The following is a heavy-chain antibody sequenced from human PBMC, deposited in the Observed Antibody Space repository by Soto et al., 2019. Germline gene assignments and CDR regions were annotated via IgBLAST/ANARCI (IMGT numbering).Heavy chain of an antibody. CDR2: MNPNSGNT. V-gene: IGHV1-8*02. J-gene: IGHJ3*02. CDR3: ALKDGYSSSSHDAFDI. CDR1: GYTFTSYD. D-gene: IGHD6-6*01. Sequence: ASVKVSCKASGYTFTSYDINWVRQATGQGLEWMGWMNPNSGNTGYAQKFQGRVTMTRNTSISTAYMELSSLRSEDTAVYYCALKDGYSSSSHDAFDIWGQGTMVTVSS.